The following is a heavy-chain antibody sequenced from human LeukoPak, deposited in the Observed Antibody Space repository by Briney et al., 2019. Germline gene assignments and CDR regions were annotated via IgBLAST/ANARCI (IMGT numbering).Heavy chain of an antibody. D-gene: IGHD1-26*01. V-gene: IGHV4-59*01. CDR1: GGSISSYY. Sequence: SETLSLTCTVSGGSISSYYWSWIRQPPGKGLEWIGYIYYSGSTNYNPSLKSRVTISVDTSKNQFSLKLSSVTAADTAVYYCARAISGSYRIYYYYYMDVWGKGTTVTVSS. CDR3: ARAISGSYRIYYYYYMDV. CDR2: IYYSGST. J-gene: IGHJ6*03.